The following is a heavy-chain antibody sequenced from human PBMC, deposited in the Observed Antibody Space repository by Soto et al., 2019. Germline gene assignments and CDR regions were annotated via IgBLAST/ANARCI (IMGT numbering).Heavy chain of an antibody. CDR1: GFSLRSSGVG. D-gene: IGHD2-15*01. J-gene: IGHJ4*02. CDR2: IYWNDDK. V-gene: IGHV2-5*01. CDR3: AHRPTPYPHYFDY. Sequence: QITLKESGPTLVKPTQTLTLTCTFSGFSLRSSGVGVGWIRQPPGKALEWLALIYWNDDKHYNTSLKNRLIIAKDSSKNQVVLTLANMDPVDTATYYCAHRPTPYPHYFDYWGPGTLVTVSS.